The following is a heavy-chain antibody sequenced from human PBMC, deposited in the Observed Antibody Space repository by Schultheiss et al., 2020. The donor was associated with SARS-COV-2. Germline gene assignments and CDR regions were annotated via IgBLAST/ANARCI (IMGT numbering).Heavy chain of an antibody. CDR2: ISSSGSAI. CDR3: ARDRRRITMVRGGMDV. V-gene: IGHV3-11*04. D-gene: IGHD3-10*01. J-gene: IGHJ6*02. Sequence: GGSLRLSCAASGLTFSHAWMSWVRQAPGKGLEWISYISSSGSAIYYADSVKGRFTISRDNAKNTLYLQMNSLRAEDTAVYYCARDRRRITMVRGGMDVWGQGTTVTVSS. CDR1: GLTFSHAW.